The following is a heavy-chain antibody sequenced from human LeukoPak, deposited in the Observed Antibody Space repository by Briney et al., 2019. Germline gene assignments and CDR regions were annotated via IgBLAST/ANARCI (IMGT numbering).Heavy chain of an antibody. CDR1: GYTFTSYD. Sequence: ASVKVSCKASGYTFTSYDINWVRQATGQGLEWMGWMSPTSGITVYAQKFQGRVTMTRNTSISTVYMELSSLRSEDTAVYYCARGVLLWFGELWGFDPWGQGTLVTVSS. V-gene: IGHV1-8*01. J-gene: IGHJ5*02. CDR2: MSPTSGIT. CDR3: ARGVLLWFGELWGFDP. D-gene: IGHD3-10*01.